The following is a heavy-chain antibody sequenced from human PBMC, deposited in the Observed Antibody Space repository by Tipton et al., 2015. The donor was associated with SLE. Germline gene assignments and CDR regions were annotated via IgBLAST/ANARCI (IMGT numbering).Heavy chain of an antibody. J-gene: IGHJ4*02. V-gene: IGHV3-23*01. Sequence: SLRLSCAASGFTFSRFTLTWVRQAPGKGLEWVSAISHSGVNTYYAESVKGRFTISRDNSMNTLFLQMNSLRAGDTAVYYCAQPDYCWGQGTPVTVSS. CDR2: ISHSGVNT. CDR1: GFTFSRFT. CDR3: AQPDYC.